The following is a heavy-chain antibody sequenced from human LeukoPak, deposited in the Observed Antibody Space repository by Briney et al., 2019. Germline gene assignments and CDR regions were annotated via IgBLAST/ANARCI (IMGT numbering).Heavy chain of an antibody. J-gene: IGHJ4*02. D-gene: IGHD1-26*01. CDR1: GGSISSGGYY. V-gene: IGHV4-61*08. Sequence: TSETLSLTCTVSGGSISSGGYYWSWIRQHPGKGLEWIGYIYYSGNTNYNPSLKSRVTMSVDTSKNQFSLKLSSVTAADTAVYYCARDIVGVTRAFGYWGQGTLVTVSS. CDR2: IYYSGNT. CDR3: ARDIVGVTRAFGY.